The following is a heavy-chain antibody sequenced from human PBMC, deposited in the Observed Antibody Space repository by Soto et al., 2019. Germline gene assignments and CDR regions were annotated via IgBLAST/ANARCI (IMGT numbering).Heavy chain of an antibody. J-gene: IGHJ6*02. Sequence: XGSLGLSCAASGFTFSSYAMSGVRQAPGKGLEWVSAISGSGGSTYYADSVKGRFTISRDNSKNTLYLQMNSLRAEDTAVYYCAKRHKGDYYYYGMDVWGQGTTVTVSS. CDR3: AKRHKGDYYYYGMDV. CDR1: GFTFSSYA. V-gene: IGHV3-23*01. CDR2: ISGSGGST. D-gene: IGHD3-16*01.